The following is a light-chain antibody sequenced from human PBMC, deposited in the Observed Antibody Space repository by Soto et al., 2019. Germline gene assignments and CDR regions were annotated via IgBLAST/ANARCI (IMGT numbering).Light chain of an antibody. J-gene: IGKJ4*01. CDR2: DAS. V-gene: IGKV3-11*01. CDR1: QSVSSY. Sequence: EIVLTQSPATLSLSPGERATLSCRASQSVSSYLAWYQQKPGQAPRLLIYDASNRATGIPARFSGSGSGTDFTQTISSLEPEDFAVYYCQQRSNWPPVTFGGGTKVEIK. CDR3: QQRSNWPPVT.